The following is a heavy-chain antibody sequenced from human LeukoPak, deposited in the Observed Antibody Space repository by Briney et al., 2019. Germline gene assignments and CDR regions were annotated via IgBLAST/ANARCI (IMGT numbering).Heavy chain of an antibody. CDR2: IIPILGIA. Sequence: SVTLSCKASGGTFTSYAISWVRQAPGQGHGWMGRIIPILGIANYAQKFQGRVTITADKSTSTAYMELSSLRSEDTAVYYCARGLGHYYYYYMDVWGKGTTVTVSS. V-gene: IGHV1-69*04. CDR3: ARGLGHYYYYYMDV. D-gene: IGHD7-27*01. CDR1: GGTFTSYA. J-gene: IGHJ6*03.